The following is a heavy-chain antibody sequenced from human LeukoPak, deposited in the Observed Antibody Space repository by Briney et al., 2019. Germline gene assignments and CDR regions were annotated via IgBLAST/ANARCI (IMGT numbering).Heavy chain of an antibody. CDR3: ARDSLSGFFDY. D-gene: IGHD3-22*01. V-gene: IGHV3-74*01. CDR1: GFTFSSHW. CDR2: FNSDGSTT. Sequence: GGSLRLSCAASGFTFSSHWMHWVRQAPGKGLVWVSRFNSDGSTTIYADSVKGRFTISRDNAKNTLYPQMNSLRAEDTAVYYCARDSLSGFFDYWGQGTLVTVSS. J-gene: IGHJ4*02.